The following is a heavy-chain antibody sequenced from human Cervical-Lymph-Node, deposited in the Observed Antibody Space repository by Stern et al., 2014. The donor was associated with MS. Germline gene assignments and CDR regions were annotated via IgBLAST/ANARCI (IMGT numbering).Heavy chain of an antibody. D-gene: IGHD3-10*01. Sequence: QVQLVESGGGVVQPGRSLRLSCAASGFTFSSYGMHWVRQAPGKGLEWVALIWYDGSNKYYAASVKGRFTISRDKSKITLYLQMNSLRAKDTAVYYCARETRGASGRFDYWGQGTLVTVSS. V-gene: IGHV3-33*01. CDR3: ARETRGASGRFDY. CDR2: IWYDGSNK. CDR1: GFTFSSYG. J-gene: IGHJ4*02.